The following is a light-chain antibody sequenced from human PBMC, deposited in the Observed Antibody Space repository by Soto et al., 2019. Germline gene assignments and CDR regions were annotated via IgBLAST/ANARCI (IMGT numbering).Light chain of an antibody. CDR1: QSIRSY. CDR2: AAS. V-gene: IGKV1-39*01. CDR3: QQGYSTPLT. J-gene: IGKJ4*01. Sequence: DIQMTQSPSSLSASVGDRVTITCRASQSIRSYLNWYQQKPGKAPKLLIYAASSLQSGVPSRFSGSGSETDFTLTISSLQPEDFATYYCQQGYSTPLTFGGGTKVDIK.